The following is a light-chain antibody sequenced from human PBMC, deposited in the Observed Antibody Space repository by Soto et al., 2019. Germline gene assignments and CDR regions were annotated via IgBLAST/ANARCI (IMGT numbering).Light chain of an antibody. Sequence: QSVLTQPASGSGSPGQSIAISCTGTSSDVGGYNYVSWYQHHPGKAPTVMIYDVSNRPSGVSDRFSGSKSGNTASLTISGLRADDEADYYCSSYTSSSTYVFGTGTKVTV. V-gene: IGLV2-14*03. J-gene: IGLJ1*01. CDR1: SSDVGGYNY. CDR2: DVS. CDR3: SSYTSSSTYV.